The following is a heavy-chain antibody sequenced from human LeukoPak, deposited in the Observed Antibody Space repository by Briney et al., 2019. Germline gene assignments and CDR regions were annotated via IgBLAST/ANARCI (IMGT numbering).Heavy chain of an antibody. D-gene: IGHD2-2*01. Sequence: ASVKVSCKASGYTFTDYYIIWMRQAPGRGLEYMGWINPNSGATRNGQNFQGRITMTRDTSVSTAYMDLGTLGSDDAAIYFCARGSAVSCSSTSCHAPLDYWGQGTLVTVSS. CDR2: INPNSGAT. CDR3: ARGSAVSCSSTSCHAPLDY. V-gene: IGHV1-2*02. CDR1: GYTFTDYY. J-gene: IGHJ4*02.